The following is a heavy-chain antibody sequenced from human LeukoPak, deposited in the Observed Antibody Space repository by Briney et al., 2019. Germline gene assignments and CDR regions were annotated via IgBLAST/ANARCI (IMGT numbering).Heavy chain of an antibody. CDR3: ARDMTTVTADFDY. V-gene: IGHV3-21*01. CDR1: GFTVSSTY. J-gene: IGHJ4*02. D-gene: IGHD4-17*01. Sequence: GGSLRLSCAASGFTVSSTYMSWVRQAPGKGLEWVSSISSSSSYIYYADSVKGRFTISRDNAKNSLYLQMNSLRAEDTAVYYCARDMTTVTADFDYWGQGTLVTVSS. CDR2: ISSSSSYI.